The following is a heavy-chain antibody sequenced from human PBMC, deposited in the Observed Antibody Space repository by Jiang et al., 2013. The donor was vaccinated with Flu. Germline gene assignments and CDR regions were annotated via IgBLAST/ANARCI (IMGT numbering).Heavy chain of an antibody. J-gene: IGHJ3*02. CDR1: GYTFTSYA. CDR2: INTNTGNP. D-gene: IGHD3-9*01. CDR3: ARVHYDILTGYYRGGAFDI. Sequence: QSGSELKKPGASVKVSCKASGYTFTSYAMNWVRQAPGQGLEWMGWINTNTGNPTYAQGFTGRFVFSLDTSVSTAYLQISSLKAEDTAVYYCARVHYDILTGYYRGGAFDIWGQGTMVTVSS. V-gene: IGHV7-4-1*02.